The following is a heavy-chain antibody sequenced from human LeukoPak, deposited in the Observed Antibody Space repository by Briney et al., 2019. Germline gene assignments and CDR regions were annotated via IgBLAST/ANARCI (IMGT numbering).Heavy chain of an antibody. Sequence: GGSLRLSCAASGFTFSSYEMNWVRQAPGKGLEWVSYISSSGSTIYYADSVKGRFTISRDNAKNSLYLQMNSLRAEDTAVYYCARDGYGSGSFEYWGQGTLVTVSS. CDR2: ISSSGSTI. CDR3: ARDGYGSGSFEY. CDR1: GFTFSSYE. J-gene: IGHJ4*02. D-gene: IGHD3-10*01. V-gene: IGHV3-48*03.